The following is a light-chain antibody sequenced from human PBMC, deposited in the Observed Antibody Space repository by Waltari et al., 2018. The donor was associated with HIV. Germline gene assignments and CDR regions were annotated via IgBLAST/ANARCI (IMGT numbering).Light chain of an antibody. CDR2: AAS. CDR3: QQYNSYSPST. Sequence: DIQMTQSPSSLSASVGDRVIITCRASQIISSYLNWYQQKPGKAPKVLIFAASSLQSGVSSRFSGSGSGTDFTLAISSLQPEDFATYYCQQYNSYSPSTFGQGTKLEIK. V-gene: IGKV1-39*01. J-gene: IGKJ2*01. CDR1: QIISSY.